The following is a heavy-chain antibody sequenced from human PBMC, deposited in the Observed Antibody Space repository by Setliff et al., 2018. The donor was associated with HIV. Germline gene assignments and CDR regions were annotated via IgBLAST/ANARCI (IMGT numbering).Heavy chain of an antibody. CDR1: GGSISSHY. Sequence: SETLSLTCTVSGGSISSHYWSWIRQPPGKGLEWIGSVYYSGSTCYNPSLKSRVTISLDTSKNQLSLRLTSMTAADTAVYYCARSQPDTIFGVVIFDYWGQGKMVTVSS. CDR2: VYYSGST. D-gene: IGHD3-3*01. J-gene: IGHJ4*02. CDR3: ARSQPDTIFGVVIFDY. V-gene: IGHV4-59*05.